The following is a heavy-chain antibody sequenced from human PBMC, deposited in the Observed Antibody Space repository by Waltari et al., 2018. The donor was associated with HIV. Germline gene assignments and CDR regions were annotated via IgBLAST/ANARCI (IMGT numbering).Heavy chain of an antibody. CDR3: AKAFYEDTAYYYDF. D-gene: IGHD3-22*01. CDR2: IDGSGTKS. Sequence: EVQLMESGGGLVQPGGSRRLSCAASGFAFVSYAITWVRQSPERGLEWGAAIDGSGTKSFYADAVKGRFTLSRDNSKNTVFLQMNSLRAADTAIYYCAKAFYEDTAYYYDFWGRGTRVTVSS. J-gene: IGHJ4*02. CDR1: GFAFVSYA. V-gene: IGHV3-23*01.